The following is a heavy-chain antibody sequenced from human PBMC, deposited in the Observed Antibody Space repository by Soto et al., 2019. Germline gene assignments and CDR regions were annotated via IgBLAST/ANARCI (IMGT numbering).Heavy chain of an antibody. D-gene: IGHD3-9*01. CDR3: AKARRLYDDILTGLDY. J-gene: IGHJ4*02. V-gene: IGHV3-30*18. CDR2: ISYDGSNN. CDR1: GFTFSSYG. Sequence: QVQLVESGGGVVQPGRSLSLSCAASGFTFSSYGMHWVRQAPGKGLEWVAVISYDGSNNYYADSVKGRFTISRDNSKHTRYLHMNSLRAEDTAVYYCAKARRLYDDILTGLDYWCQGTLVTVSS.